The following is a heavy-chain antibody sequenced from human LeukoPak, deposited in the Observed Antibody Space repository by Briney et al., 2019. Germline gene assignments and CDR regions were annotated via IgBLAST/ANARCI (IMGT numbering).Heavy chain of an antibody. CDR3: AKGRFRGVMSGLDC. CDR2: ISGSGGST. Sequence: LSGGSLRLSCAASGFTFSNYVMSWVRQAPGKGLEWVSAISGSGGSTFFGDSVKGRFSISRDNSRNTVSLQMNSLRAEDTAVYYCAKGRFRGVMSGLDCWGQGILVTVSS. V-gene: IGHV3-23*01. D-gene: IGHD3-10*01. J-gene: IGHJ4*02. CDR1: GFTFSNYV.